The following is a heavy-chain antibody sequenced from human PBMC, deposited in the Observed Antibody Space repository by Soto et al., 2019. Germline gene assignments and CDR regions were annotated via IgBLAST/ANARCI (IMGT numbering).Heavy chain of an antibody. J-gene: IGHJ6*02. Sequence: RGSLRLSCAASGFTFSNYWMHWVRQAPGKGLVWVSRINSDGTSTNYADSVKGRLTISRDNAKNTLYLQMNSLRADYMAVYYCARGGYIYGYGIGVWGERTPVTFS. CDR2: INSDGTST. CDR1: GFTFSNYW. CDR3: ARGGYIYGYGIGV. V-gene: IGHV3-74*01. D-gene: IGHD1-1*01.